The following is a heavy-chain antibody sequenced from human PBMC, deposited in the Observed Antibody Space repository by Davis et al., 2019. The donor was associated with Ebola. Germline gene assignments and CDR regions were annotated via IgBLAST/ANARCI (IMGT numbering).Heavy chain of an antibody. Sequence: GGSLRLSCKDSGNSFATHWIGWVRQMPGKGLEWMGIIFPRDSDTRYSPSFQGQVTISVDKSISTTYLQWSSLKASDSATYYCARGEDNYGWTSGWYFDPWGQGTLVTVSS. CDR3: ARGEDNYGWTSGWYFDP. CDR1: GNSFATHW. CDR2: IFPRDSDT. V-gene: IGHV5-51*01. J-gene: IGHJ5*02. D-gene: IGHD6-19*01.